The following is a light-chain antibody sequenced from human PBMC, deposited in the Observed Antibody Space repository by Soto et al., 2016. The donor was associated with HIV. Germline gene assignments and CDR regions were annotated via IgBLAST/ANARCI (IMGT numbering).Light chain of an antibody. V-gene: IGLV3-21*03. Sequence: SYELTQPPSVSVAPGKTARITCGGNNIGSETVNWYQQKPGQAPVLVAYDDSDRPSGIPERFSGSNSGNTATLIISRVEAGDEADYYCQVWDASTDLVVFGGGTKLTVL. CDR1: NIGSET. J-gene: IGLJ2*01. CDR2: DDS. CDR3: QVWDASTDLVV.